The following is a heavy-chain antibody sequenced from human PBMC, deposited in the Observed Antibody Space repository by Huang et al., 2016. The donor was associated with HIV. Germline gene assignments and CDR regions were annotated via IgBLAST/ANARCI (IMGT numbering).Heavy chain of an antibody. V-gene: IGHV4-39*01. CDR2: RYSSGTN. D-gene: IGHD3-3*01. CDR3: ARRWEYYFWGGSSYYFGS. J-gene: IGHJ4*02. CDR1: GGSIDNRNSY. Sequence: QLQLQESGPGQVKPSENLSLTCTVSGGSIDNRNSYWGWIRQPPGKGPEWICKRYSSGTNYYNPSLKSRGTISVDPSNNQFSLRRDSVTAEDAAVYYCARRWEYYFWGGSSYYFGSWGQGTVVTVSS.